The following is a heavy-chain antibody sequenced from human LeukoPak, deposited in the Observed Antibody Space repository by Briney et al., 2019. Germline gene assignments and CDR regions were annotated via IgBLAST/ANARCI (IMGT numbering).Heavy chain of an antibody. V-gene: IGHV4-34*01. CDR3: ARNSPMIGPYSYYGMDV. CDR2: INHSGST. Sequence: SETLSLTCAVYGGSFSGYYWSGIRQPPGKGLEWIGEINHSGSTNYNPSLKSRVTISVDTSKNQFSLKLSSVTAADTAVYYCARNSPMIGPYSYYGMDVWGQGTTVTVSS. D-gene: IGHD3-22*01. CDR1: GGSFSGYY. J-gene: IGHJ6*02.